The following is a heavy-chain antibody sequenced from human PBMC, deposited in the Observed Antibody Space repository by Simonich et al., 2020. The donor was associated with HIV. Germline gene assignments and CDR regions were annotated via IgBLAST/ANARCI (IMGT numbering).Heavy chain of an antibody. D-gene: IGHD2-15*01. CDR3: TTSYCSGGTCYWYFDL. Sequence: QVQLQQWGAGLLKHSGTLSLTCAVYGGSFSGYYWSGIRHPPGKGREWIGEINHSGNTNYNPSLGSRVTISLGTSKDHFSLKLNSVTAADTAVYYCTTSYCSGGTCYWYFDLWGRGTLVTVSS. J-gene: IGHJ2*01. CDR2: INHSGNT. CDR1: GGSFSGYY. V-gene: IGHV4-34*01.